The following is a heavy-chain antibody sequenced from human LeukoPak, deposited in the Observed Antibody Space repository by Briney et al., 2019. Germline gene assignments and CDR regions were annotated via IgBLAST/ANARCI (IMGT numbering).Heavy chain of an antibody. Sequence: GESLKISCKSSGYSFTSFWIGWVRQMPGKGLEWMGVIYPGDSDTRYSPSSQGQVTISADKSINTAYLQWSSLKASDTAMYYCATALFSSTWYAGSDYWGQGTLVTVSS. J-gene: IGHJ4*02. CDR3: ATALFSSTWYAGSDY. V-gene: IGHV5-51*01. CDR2: IYPGDSDT. D-gene: IGHD6-13*01. CDR1: GYSFTSFW.